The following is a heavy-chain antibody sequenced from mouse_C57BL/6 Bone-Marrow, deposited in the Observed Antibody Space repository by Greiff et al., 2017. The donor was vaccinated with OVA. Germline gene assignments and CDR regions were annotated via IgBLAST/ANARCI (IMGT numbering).Heavy chain of an antibody. CDR1: GFTFSDYY. J-gene: IGHJ3*01. CDR3: ARLEGFAY. Sequence: EVKLMESGGGLVQPGGSLKLSCAASGFTFSDYYMYWVRQTPEKRLEWVAYISNGGGSTYYPDTVKGRFTISRDNAKNTLYLQMSRLKSEDTAMYYCARLEGFAYWGQGTLVTVSA. V-gene: IGHV5-12*01. CDR2: ISNGGGST.